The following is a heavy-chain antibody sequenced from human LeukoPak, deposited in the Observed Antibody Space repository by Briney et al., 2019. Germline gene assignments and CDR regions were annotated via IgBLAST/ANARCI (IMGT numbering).Heavy chain of an antibody. Sequence: ASVNVSCKVSGYTISDLSMHWVRQAPGKGLEWMGGFDPGDGETIYTQKFQGRVTMTEDTSTDTAYMELSSLRSEDTAVYYCAAGGVYDLFDYWGQGTLVTVSS. CDR2: FDPGDGET. CDR1: GYTISDLS. CDR3: AAGGVYDLFDY. V-gene: IGHV1-24*01. J-gene: IGHJ4*02. D-gene: IGHD5/OR15-5a*01.